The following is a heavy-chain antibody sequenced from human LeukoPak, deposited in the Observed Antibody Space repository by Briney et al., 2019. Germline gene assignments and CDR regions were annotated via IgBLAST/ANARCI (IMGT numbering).Heavy chain of an antibody. D-gene: IGHD3-22*01. V-gene: IGHV3-33*01. CDR3: ARDKAGNYDSSGDFDY. J-gene: IGHJ4*02. CDR2: VWYDGSNK. Sequence: PGRSLRLSCAASGFTFSSYGMHWVRQAPGKGLEWVAVVWYDGSNKYYADSVKGRFIISRDNSKTTLYLQMNSLRVEDTAVYFCARDKAGNYDSSGDFDYWGQGTLVTVSS. CDR1: GFTFSSYG.